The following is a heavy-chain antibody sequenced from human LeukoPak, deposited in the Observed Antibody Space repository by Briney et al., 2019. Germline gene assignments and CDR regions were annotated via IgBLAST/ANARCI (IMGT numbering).Heavy chain of an antibody. J-gene: IGHJ4*02. D-gene: IGHD1-26*01. V-gene: IGHV4-59*01. Sequence: SETLSLTCTVCGGSISTYYWNWLRQPPGKGLEWIGYIYFSGSINYNRSLKSRVTISVDTSKNQFSLRLNSVTAADTAVYYCARGTGSYFTPYYFDYWGQGTLVTVSS. CDR1: GGSISTYY. CDR2: IYFSGSI. CDR3: ARGTGSYFTPYYFDY.